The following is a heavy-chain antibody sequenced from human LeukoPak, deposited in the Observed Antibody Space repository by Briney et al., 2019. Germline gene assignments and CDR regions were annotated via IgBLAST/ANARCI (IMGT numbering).Heavy chain of an antibody. Sequence: GGSLRLSCTGSGFTVGSSYMSWVRQTPGKGLEWVSVMYSGGTKYYADSVKGRFTISRDNAKNSLYLQMNSLRAEDTAMYYCARDGDIVVVPADLDYWGQGTLVTVSS. V-gene: IGHV3-66*01. CDR1: GFTVGSSY. D-gene: IGHD2-2*01. CDR2: MYSGGTK. CDR3: ARDGDIVVVPADLDY. J-gene: IGHJ4*02.